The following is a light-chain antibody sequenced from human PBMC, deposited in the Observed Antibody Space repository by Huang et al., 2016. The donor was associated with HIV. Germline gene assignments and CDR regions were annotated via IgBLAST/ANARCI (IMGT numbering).Light chain of an antibody. Sequence: DIVMTQSPLSLSVTPGEPVSISCRSSQSLLHSNGYNYLDWYLQKPGQSPQILIYMGSNRASGVPDRFSGSGSGTDFTLKISRVEAEDVGVYYCMQPLQTPWTFGQGTKVEIK. CDR2: MGS. J-gene: IGKJ1*01. CDR1: QSLLHSNGYNY. V-gene: IGKV2-28*01. CDR3: MQPLQTPWT.